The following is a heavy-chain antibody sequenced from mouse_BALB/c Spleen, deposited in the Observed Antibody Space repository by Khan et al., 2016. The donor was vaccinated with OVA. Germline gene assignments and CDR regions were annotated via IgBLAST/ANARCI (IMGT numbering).Heavy chain of an antibody. J-gene: IGHJ4*01. V-gene: IGHV1-9*01. D-gene: IGHD4-1*01. CDR1: GYTFSSYW. Sequence: QVQLQQSGAELLKPGASVKISCKATGYTFSSYWIEWVKQRPGHGLEWIGEILPGSDNTNYNEKFKGKATFTADTSSNTAYLQLSSQTSDDSAVYYCARGAGTTYGMDYWGQGTSVTVSS. CDR3: ARGAGTTYGMDY. CDR2: ILPGSDNT.